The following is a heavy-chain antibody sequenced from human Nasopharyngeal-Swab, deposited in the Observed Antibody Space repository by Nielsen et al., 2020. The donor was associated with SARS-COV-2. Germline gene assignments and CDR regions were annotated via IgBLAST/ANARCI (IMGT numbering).Heavy chain of an antibody. J-gene: IGHJ6*03. D-gene: IGHD2-21*01. Sequence: WIRQPPGKGLEWIGYIYHSGSTYYNPSLKSRVTISVDRSKNQFSLKVTSVTAADTAVYYCARSGLFTLGPYSYYYMDVWGKGTTVTVSS. CDR2: IYHSGST. CDR3: ARSGLFTLGPYSYYYMDV. V-gene: IGHV4-30-2*01.